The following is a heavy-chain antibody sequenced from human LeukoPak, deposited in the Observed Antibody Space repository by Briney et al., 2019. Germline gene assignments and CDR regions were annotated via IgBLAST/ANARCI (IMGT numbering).Heavy chain of an antibody. J-gene: IGHJ4*02. CDR3: AREIEWELYYFDY. CDR1: GYSISSGYY. D-gene: IGHD1-26*01. CDR2: IYHSGST. V-gene: IGHV4-38-2*01. Sequence: SETLSLTCAVSGYSISSGYYWGWIRQPPGKGLEWIGSIYHSGSTYYNPSLKSRVTISVDTSKNQFSPKLSSVTAADTAVYYCAREIEWELYYFDYWGQGTLVTVSS.